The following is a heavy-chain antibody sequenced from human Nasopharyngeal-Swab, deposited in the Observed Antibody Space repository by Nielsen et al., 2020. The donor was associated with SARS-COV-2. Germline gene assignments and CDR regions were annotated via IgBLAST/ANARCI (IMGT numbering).Heavy chain of an antibody. D-gene: IGHD3-22*01. Sequence: SETLSLTCTVSGDSINSHFWSWIRQPPGKRLDWIGYISYGGSTNYNLSPRSRVTISVDTSKSQFSLKLTSVTAADTAVYYCARGLYDGSGLLDSWGHGTLVTVSS. CDR2: ISYGGST. V-gene: IGHV4-59*11. CDR3: ARGLYDGSGLLDS. J-gene: IGHJ5*01. CDR1: GDSINSHF.